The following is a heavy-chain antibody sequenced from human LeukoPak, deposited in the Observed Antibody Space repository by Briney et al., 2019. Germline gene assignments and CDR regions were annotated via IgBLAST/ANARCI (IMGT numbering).Heavy chain of an antibody. J-gene: IGHJ3*02. Sequence: GESLKISCRASGYIFTNYRIAWVRQMPGKGLEWMGIIYPGDSETTYSPSFQGQVTISADKSISTAYLQWSSLKASDTAMYYCARPTLSSQDDAFDIWGQGTMVTVSS. CDR2: IYPGDSET. CDR1: GYIFTNYR. V-gene: IGHV5-51*01. CDR3: ARPTLSSQDDAFDI. D-gene: IGHD1-1*01.